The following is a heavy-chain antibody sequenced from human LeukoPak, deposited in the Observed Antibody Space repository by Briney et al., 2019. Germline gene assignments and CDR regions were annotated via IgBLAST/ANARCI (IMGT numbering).Heavy chain of an antibody. J-gene: IGHJ3*02. V-gene: IGHV1-2*02. D-gene: IGHD1/OR15-1a*01. CDR3: ARIELYGILEQGEDI. CDR1: GYTFTGYY. Sequence: WASVKVSCKASGYTFTGYYMHWVRQAPGQGLEWMGWINPNSGGTNYAQKFQGRVTMTRDTSISTAYMELSRLRSDDTAVYYCARIELYGILEQGEDIWGQGTMVTVSS. CDR2: INPNSGGT.